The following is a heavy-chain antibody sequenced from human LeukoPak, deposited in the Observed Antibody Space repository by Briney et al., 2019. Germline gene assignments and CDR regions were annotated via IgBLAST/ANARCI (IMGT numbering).Heavy chain of an antibody. V-gene: IGHV4-59*01. CDR3: ARGTSGDPFDY. CDR1: GGSISSYY. J-gene: IGHJ4*02. CDR2: IYYSGST. D-gene: IGHD4-17*01. Sequence: SETLSLTCTVSGGSISSYYWSWIRQPPGKGLEWIGYIYYSGSTNYNPSLKSRVTISVDTSKNQFSLKLTSGTAADTAVYYCARGTSGDPFDYWGQGTLVTVSS.